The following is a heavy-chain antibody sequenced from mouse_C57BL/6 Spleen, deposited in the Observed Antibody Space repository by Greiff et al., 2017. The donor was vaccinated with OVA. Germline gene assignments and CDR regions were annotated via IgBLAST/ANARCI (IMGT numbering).Heavy chain of an antibody. D-gene: IGHD2-1*01. CDR3: AREGGYGNSYFDY. J-gene: IGHJ2*01. V-gene: IGHV1-55*01. CDR1: GYTFTSYW. CDR2: IYPGSGST. Sequence: QVQLQQPGAELVKPGASVKMSCKASGYTFTSYWITWVKQRPGQGLEWIGDIYPGSGSTNYNEKFKSKATLTADTSSSTAYMQLSSLTSEDSAVYYCAREGGYGNSYFDYWGQGTTLTVSS.